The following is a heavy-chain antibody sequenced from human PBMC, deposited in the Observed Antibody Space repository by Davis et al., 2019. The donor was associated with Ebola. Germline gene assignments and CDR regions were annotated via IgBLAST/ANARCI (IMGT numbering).Heavy chain of an antibody. CDR2: IIPIFGTA. CDR1: GGTFSSYA. J-gene: IGHJ6*02. CDR3: ATLDILTAYVSYAMDV. V-gene: IGHV1-69*06. D-gene: IGHD3-9*01. Sequence: SVKVSCKASGGTFSSYAISWVRQAPGQGLEWMGGIIPIFGTANYAQKFQGRVTITADKSTDTVYMELSSLRYEDTAVYYCATLDILTAYVSYAMDVWGQGTTVTVS.